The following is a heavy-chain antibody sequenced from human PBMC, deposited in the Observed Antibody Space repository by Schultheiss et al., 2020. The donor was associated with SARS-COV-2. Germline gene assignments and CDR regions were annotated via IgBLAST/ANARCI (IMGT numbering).Heavy chain of an antibody. Sequence: GESLKISCAASGFTFSSYAMSWVRQAPGKGLEWVSSISSSSSYIYYADSVKGRFTISRDNAKNSLYLQMNSLRAEDTAVYYCARDSTYYYYYMDGWGKGTTVTVSS. CDR1: GFTFSSYA. CDR3: ARDSTYYYYYMDG. J-gene: IGHJ6*03. D-gene: IGHD3-3*02. CDR2: ISSSSSYI. V-gene: IGHV3-21*01.